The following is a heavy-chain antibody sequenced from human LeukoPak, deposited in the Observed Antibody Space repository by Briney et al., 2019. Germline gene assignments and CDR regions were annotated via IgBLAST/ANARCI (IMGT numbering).Heavy chain of an antibody. V-gene: IGHV4-61*02. Sequence: PSQTLSLTCTVSGGSISSGSYYWSWIRQPAGKGLEWIGRIYTSGSTNYNPSLKSRVTISVDTSKNRFSLKLSSVTAADTAMYYCARRYCSSTSCYKGNAFDIWGQGTMVTVSS. CDR2: IYTSGST. CDR3: ARRYCSSTSCYKGNAFDI. CDR1: GGSISSGSYY. D-gene: IGHD2-2*02. J-gene: IGHJ3*02.